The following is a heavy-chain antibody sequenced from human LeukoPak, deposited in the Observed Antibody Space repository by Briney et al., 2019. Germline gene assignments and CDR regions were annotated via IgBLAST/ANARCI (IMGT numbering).Heavy chain of an antibody. D-gene: IGHD3-22*01. CDR3: AKDQDSSGYTAIPNFDY. Sequence: GGSLRLSCAASGFTFSSYGMHWVRQAPGKGLEWVAFIRYDGSNKYYADSVKGRLTISRDNSKNTLYLQMNSLRAEDTAVYYCAKDQDSSGYTAIPNFDYWGQGTLVTVSS. V-gene: IGHV3-30*02. J-gene: IGHJ4*02. CDR2: IRYDGSNK. CDR1: GFTFSSYG.